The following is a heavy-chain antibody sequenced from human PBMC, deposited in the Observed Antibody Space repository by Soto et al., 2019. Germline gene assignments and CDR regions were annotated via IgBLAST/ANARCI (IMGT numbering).Heavy chain of an antibody. Sequence: ASVKVSCKASGYTFTGYYMHWVRQAPGQGLERMGWINPNSGGTNYAQKFQGWVTMTRDTSISTAYMELSRLRSDDTAVYYCSIDGAHYDSSGYYDSAWFDPWGQGTLVTVSS. CDR3: SIDGAHYDSSGYYDSAWFDP. J-gene: IGHJ5*02. D-gene: IGHD3-22*01. V-gene: IGHV1-2*04. CDR1: GYTFTGYY. CDR2: INPNSGGT.